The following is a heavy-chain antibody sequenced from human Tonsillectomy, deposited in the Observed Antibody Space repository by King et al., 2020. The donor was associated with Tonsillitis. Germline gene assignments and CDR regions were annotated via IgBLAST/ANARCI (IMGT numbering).Heavy chain of an antibody. CDR3: ARDMWDLRMDV. CDR1: GYTFTSYG. CDR2: RSPYNGDT. V-gene: IGHV1-18*01. J-gene: IGHJ6*03. Sequence: QLVQSGAEVKKPGASGKVSCKASGYTFTSYGISWVRQAPGQVLEWMGWRSPYNGDTDYAPKFQGRATMTTDTSTSTAYMELRSLRSDDTAVYYCARDMWDLRMDVWGKGTTVTVSS. D-gene: IGHD1-26*01.